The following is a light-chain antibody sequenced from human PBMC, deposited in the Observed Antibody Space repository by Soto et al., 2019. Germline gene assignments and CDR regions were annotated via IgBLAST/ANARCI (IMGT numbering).Light chain of an antibody. V-gene: IGKV1-39*01. CDR3: QQSYSSPRT. CDR1: QSVRTY. CDR2: AAS. J-gene: IGKJ2*01. Sequence: DIQMTQSPSFLSASVGDRVTITCRASQSVRTYLNWYQQKPGKAPKLLIYAASSLQTGVPSRFSGSGSGTDFTLTISSLQPEDFAAYYCQQSYSSPRTFGQGTILEI.